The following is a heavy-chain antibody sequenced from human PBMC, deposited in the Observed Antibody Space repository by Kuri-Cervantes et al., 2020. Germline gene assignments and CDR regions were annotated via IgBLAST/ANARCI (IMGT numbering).Heavy chain of an antibody. V-gene: IGHV4-39*07. J-gene: IGHJ4*02. CDR3: ARESSSSSY. D-gene: IGHD6-13*01. CDR2: IYYSGST. Sequence: GSLRLSCTVSGGSISSSSYYWGWIRQPPGKGLEWIGSIYYSGSTYYNPSLKSRVTISVDTSKNQFSLKLSSVTAADTAVYYCARESSSSSYWGQGTLVTVSS. CDR1: GGSISSSSYY.